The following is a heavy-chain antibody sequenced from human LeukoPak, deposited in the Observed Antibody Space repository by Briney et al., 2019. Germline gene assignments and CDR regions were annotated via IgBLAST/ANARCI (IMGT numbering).Heavy chain of an antibody. D-gene: IGHD1-26*01. CDR3: ERYSGYFDY. CDR2: IYYSGST. J-gene: IGHJ4*02. V-gene: IGHV4-59*08. Sequence: SETLSLTCTVSGGSISSYYWSWIRQPPGKGLEWIGYIYYSGSTNYNPPLKSRVTISVDTSKNQFSLKLSSVTAADTAVYYCERYSGYFDYWGQGTLVTVSS. CDR1: GGSISSYY.